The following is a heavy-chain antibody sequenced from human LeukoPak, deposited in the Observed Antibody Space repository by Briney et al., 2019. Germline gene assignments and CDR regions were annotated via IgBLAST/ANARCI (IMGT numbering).Heavy chain of an antibody. Sequence: GGSLRLSCAASGFSLSTYEMNWIRQVPGKGLEWVSHINSGGNTQYYADSVRGRFTMSRDNARNSLDLQMNSLRAEDTAVYYCARDIVNGPFVISLESWGQGALVTVSS. V-gene: IGHV3-48*03. CDR1: GFSLSTYE. D-gene: IGHD2-21*01. CDR3: ARDIVNGPFVISLES. J-gene: IGHJ4*02. CDR2: INSGGNTQ.